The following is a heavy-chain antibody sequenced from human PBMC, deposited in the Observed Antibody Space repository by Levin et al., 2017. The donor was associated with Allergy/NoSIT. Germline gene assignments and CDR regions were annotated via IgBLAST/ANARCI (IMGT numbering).Heavy chain of an antibody. V-gene: IGHV7-4-1*02. Sequence: ASVKVSCKASGYTFTSYAMNWVRQAPGQGLEWMGWINTNTGNPTYAQGFTGRFVFSLDTSVSTAYLQISSLKAEDTAVYYCARRTSIAVLSYSHYYYMDVWGKGTTVTVSS. J-gene: IGHJ6*03. D-gene: IGHD6-19*01. CDR3: ARRTSIAVLSYSHYYYMDV. CDR2: INTNTGNP. CDR1: GYTFTSYA.